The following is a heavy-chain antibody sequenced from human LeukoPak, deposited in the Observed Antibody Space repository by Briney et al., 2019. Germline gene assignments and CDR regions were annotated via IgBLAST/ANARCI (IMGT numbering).Heavy chain of an antibody. J-gene: IGHJ4*02. Sequence: KSGGSLRLSCTASGFTFCDYAMSWFRQAPGKGLEWVGFIRSKAYGGTTEYAASVKGRFTISRDDSKSIAYLQMNSLKTEDTAVYYCTRAVTQGMVRGLADWGQGTLVTVSS. CDR2: IRSKAYGGTT. V-gene: IGHV3-49*05. D-gene: IGHD3-10*01. CDR3: TRAVTQGMVRGLAD. CDR1: GFTFCDYA.